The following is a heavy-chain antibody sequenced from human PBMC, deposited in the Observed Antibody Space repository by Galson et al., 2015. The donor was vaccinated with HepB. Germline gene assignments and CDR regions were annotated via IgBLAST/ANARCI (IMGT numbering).Heavy chain of an antibody. J-gene: IGHJ6*03. Sequence: SLRLSCAASGFIFSSHSMNWVRQAPGKGLEWVSYISSHSSTIYYADSVKGRFTISRDNAKSSLYLQMNNLRAEDTAVYYCARDLPVGYSSSGDYYYYMDVWGKGTTVTVSS. CDR2: ISSHSSTI. CDR1: GFIFSSHS. V-gene: IGHV3-48*01. CDR3: ARDLPVGYSSSGDYYYYMDV. D-gene: IGHD6-6*01.